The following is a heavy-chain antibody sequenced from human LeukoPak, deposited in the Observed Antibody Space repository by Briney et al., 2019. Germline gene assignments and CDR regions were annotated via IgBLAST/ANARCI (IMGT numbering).Heavy chain of an antibody. CDR2: IIPIFGTA. CDR1: GGTFSSYG. Sequence: ASVKVSCKASGGTFSSYGISWVRQAPGQGLEWMGGIIPIFGTANYAQKFQGRVTITTDESTSTAYMELSSLGSEDTAVYYCAGRTMVRGVMIYWGQGTLVTVSS. D-gene: IGHD3-10*01. J-gene: IGHJ4*02. CDR3: AGRTMVRGVMIY. V-gene: IGHV1-69*05.